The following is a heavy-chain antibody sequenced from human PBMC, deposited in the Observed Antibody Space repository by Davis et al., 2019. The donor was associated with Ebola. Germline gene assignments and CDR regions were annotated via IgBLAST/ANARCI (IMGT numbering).Heavy chain of an antibody. CDR2: ISGSGGST. J-gene: IGHJ4*02. D-gene: IGHD3-16*02. V-gene: IGHV3-23*01. Sequence: PGGSLRLSCAASGFTFSSYAMSWVRQAPGKGLEWVSAISGSGGSTYYADSVKGRFTISRDNSKNTLYLQMNSLRAEDTAVYYCAKDSYDYVWGSYRFFDYWGQGTLVTVSS. CDR1: GFTFSSYA. CDR3: AKDSYDYVWGSYRFFDY.